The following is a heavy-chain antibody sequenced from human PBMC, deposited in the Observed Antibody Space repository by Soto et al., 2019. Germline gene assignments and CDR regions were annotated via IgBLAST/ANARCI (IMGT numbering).Heavy chain of an antibody. J-gene: IGHJ4*02. CDR2: ISYDGSNK. V-gene: IGHV3-30-3*01. CDR1: GFTFSSYA. D-gene: IGHD1-1*01. CDR3: AREVRDGYSDY. Sequence: QVQLVESGGGVVQPGRSLRLSCAASGFTFSSYAMHWVRQAPGKGLEWVAVISYDGSNKYYADSVKGRFTISRDNSKNTLYLQMNSLRAEDTAVYYGAREVRDGYSDYWGQGTLVTVSS.